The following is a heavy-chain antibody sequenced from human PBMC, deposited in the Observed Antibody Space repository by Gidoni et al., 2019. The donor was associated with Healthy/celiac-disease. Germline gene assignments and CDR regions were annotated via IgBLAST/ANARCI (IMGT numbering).Heavy chain of an antibody. D-gene: IGHD6-19*01. Sequence: EVQLLESGGGLVQPGGSLKLSCAASGFTFRSYAMSWVRQAPGKGLEWVAAISGSGGSTYYADSVKGRFTISRDNSKNTLYLQMNSLRAEDTAVYYCAKDFGSGQWLAPFDYWGQGTLVTVSS. CDR1: GFTFRSYA. CDR3: AKDFGSGQWLAPFDY. J-gene: IGHJ4*02. CDR2: ISGSGGST. V-gene: IGHV3-23*01.